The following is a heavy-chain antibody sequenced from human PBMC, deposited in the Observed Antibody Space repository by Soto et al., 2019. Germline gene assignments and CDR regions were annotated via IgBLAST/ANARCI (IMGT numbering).Heavy chain of an antibody. CDR3: ARKILGSTTRPNYWYFDL. J-gene: IGHJ2*01. CDR2: ISGGGDAA. D-gene: IGHD7-27*01. CDR1: GFTFINYA. V-gene: IGHV3-23*01. Sequence: EVQVLESGGGLVQPGGSLRLSCAGSGFTFINYAMNWVRQAPGKGPEWVSSISGGGDAAFFPDSVRGRFTISRDNSKNTVTLQMNSLGVDDTAVYYCARKILGSTTRPNYWYFDLWGRGTLVTVSS.